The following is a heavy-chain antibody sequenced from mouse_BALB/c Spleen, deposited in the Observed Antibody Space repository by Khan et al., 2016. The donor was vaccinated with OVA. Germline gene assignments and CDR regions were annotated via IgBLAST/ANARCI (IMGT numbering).Heavy chain of an antibody. J-gene: IGHJ4*01. D-gene: IGHD1-1*01. CDR3: ARENYYGSSRYAMDY. CDR2: ISPGSGST. Sequence: DLVKPGASVKLSCKASGYTFTSYWIHWIKQRPGQGLEWIGGISPGSGSTYYNEMFKGKATLTVDTSSSTAYIQLSSLSSEDSAVYFGARENYYGSSRYAMDYWGQGTSVTVSS. CDR1: GYTFTSYW. V-gene: IGHV1S41*01.